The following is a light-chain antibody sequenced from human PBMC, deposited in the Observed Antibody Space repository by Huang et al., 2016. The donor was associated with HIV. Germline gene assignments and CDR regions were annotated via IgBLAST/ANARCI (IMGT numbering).Light chain of an antibody. CDR2: DAS. V-gene: IGKV1-8*01. Sequence: IRMTQSPSSLSASTGDRVTITCRASQNVGTSLAWYQQRPGRAPVLLIDDASTLQRGVPSRVSGSGSRTVFTLTIGCLQVEDAATYYCQHSDGLSPLTFGGGT. CDR3: QHSDGLSPLT. J-gene: IGKJ4*01. CDR1: QNVGTS.